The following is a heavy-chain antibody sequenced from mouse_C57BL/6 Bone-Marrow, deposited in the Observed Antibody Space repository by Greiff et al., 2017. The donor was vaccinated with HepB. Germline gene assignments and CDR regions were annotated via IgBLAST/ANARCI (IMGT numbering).Heavy chain of an antibody. V-gene: IGHV1-50*01. CDR1: GYTFTSYW. CDR3: ARRASLLSWFAY. Sequence: QVQLQQSGAEFVKPGASVKLSCKASGYTFTSYWMQWVKQRPGQGLEWIGEIDPTDSYINYKQKFKGKATLTVDTSSSTAYMQLSSLTSEDSAVYYWARRASLLSWFAYWGQGTLVTVSA. J-gene: IGHJ3*01. D-gene: IGHD3-1*01. CDR2: IDPTDSYI.